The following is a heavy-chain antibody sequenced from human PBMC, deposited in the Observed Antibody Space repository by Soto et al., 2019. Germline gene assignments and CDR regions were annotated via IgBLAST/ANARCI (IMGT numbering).Heavy chain of an antibody. D-gene: IGHD1-26*01. Sequence: QVQLVQSGAEVKKPGSSVKVSCKASGGTFSTYTVTWVRQAPGQGLEWMGRIIPIVGIVNYAQKFQGRVTXXAXXPKSIAYRELSSLRSEDTAVYYCATITSGSYGGDYWGQGTLVTVSS. V-gene: IGHV1-69*02. CDR3: ATITSGSYGGDY. CDR2: IIPIVGIV. J-gene: IGHJ4*02. CDR1: GGTFSTYT.